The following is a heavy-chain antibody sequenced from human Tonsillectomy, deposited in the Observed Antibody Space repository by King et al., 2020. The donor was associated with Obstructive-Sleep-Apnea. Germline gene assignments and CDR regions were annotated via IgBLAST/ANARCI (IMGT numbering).Heavy chain of an antibody. D-gene: IGHD3-10*02. CDR2: IYNSETT. CDR1: GGSIGSGGFY. J-gene: IGHJ4*02. V-gene: IGHV4-31*03. Sequence: VQLQESGPGLVKPSQTLSLTCTVSGGSIGSGGFYWSWIRQLPGRDLEWIGYIYNSETTYYNPSLESRVTISADTSKDQFSLKLTSVTAADTAVYYCARDHDRERGIFDYLGQGLLVTVSS. CDR3: ARDHDRERGIFDY.